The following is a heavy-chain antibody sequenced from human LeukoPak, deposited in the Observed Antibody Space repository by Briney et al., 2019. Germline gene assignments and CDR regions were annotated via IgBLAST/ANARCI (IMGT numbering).Heavy chain of an antibody. CDR3: AGAEDIWGIFDY. D-gene: IGHD3-16*01. Sequence: GGSLRLSCAASGFTVSSNYMSWVRQAPGKGLEWVSVIYSGGSTYYADSVKGRFTIFRDNSKNTLYLQMNSLRAEDTAVYYCAGAEDIWGIFDYWGQGTLVTVSS. J-gene: IGHJ4*02. V-gene: IGHV3-53*01. CDR2: IYSGGST. CDR1: GFTVSSNY.